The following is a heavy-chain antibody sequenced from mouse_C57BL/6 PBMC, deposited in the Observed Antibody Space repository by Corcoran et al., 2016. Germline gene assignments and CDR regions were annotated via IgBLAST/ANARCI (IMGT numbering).Heavy chain of an antibody. D-gene: IGHD1-1*01. CDR3: ARYDYYGSPYYFDY. J-gene: IGHJ2*01. Sequence: QVQLQQSGAELARPGASVKLSCKASGYTFTSYGISWVKQRTGQGLEWIGEIYPRSGNTYYNEKFKGKATLTADKSSSTAYMELRSLTSEDSAVYFCARYDYYGSPYYFDYWGQGTTLTVSS. CDR2: IYPRSGNT. V-gene: IGHV1-81*01. CDR1: GYTFTSYG.